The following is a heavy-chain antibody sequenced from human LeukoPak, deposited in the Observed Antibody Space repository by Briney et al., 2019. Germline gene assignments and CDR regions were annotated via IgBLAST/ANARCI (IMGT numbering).Heavy chain of an antibody. CDR2: IKQDGSEE. J-gene: IGHJ4*02. V-gene: IGHV3-7*01. Sequence: GGSLRLSCAASGFTFGTYWMTWVRQAPGKGLQWVANIKQDGSEEYYVDSVKGRFTISRDNAKNSLYLQMNSLRAEDSAVYYCARNTDYWGQGTLVTVSS. CDR3: ARNTDY. D-gene: IGHD2/OR15-2a*01. CDR1: GFTFGTYW.